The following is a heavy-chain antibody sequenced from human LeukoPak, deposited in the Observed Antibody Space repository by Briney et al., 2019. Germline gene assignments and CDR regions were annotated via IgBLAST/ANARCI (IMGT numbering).Heavy chain of an antibody. J-gene: IGHJ4*02. CDR3: ARGVLGYCSSTSCYTEDY. CDR2: INPNSGGT. V-gene: IGHV1-2*02. Sequence: ASVKVSCKASGYTFTGYYMHWVRQAPGQGLEWMGWINPNSGGTNYAQKFQGRVTITRDTSISTAYMELSSLRSEDTAVYYCARGVLGYCSSTSCYTEDYWGQGTLVTVSS. D-gene: IGHD2-2*02. CDR1: GYTFTGYY.